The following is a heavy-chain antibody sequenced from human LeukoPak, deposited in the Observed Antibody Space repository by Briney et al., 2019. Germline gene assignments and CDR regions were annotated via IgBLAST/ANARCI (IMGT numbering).Heavy chain of an antibody. D-gene: IGHD3-22*01. Sequence: GRSLRLSCAASGFTFSTYAMHWVRQAPGKGLEWVAVISYDGSNKYYADSVKGRFTISRDNSKNTLYLQMNSLRAEDTAVYDCARLISYYYDSSGCFAFDIWGQGTMVTVSS. CDR3: ARLISYYYDSSGCFAFDI. CDR2: ISYDGSNK. V-gene: IGHV3-30-3*01. J-gene: IGHJ3*02. CDR1: GFTFSTYA.